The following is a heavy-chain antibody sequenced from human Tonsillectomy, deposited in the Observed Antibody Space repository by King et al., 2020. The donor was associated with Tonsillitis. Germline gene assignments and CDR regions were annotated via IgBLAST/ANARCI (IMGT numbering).Heavy chain of an antibody. Sequence: VQLVESGGGVVQPGGPLRLSCAASGFTCSTYGMHWVRQAPGKGLEWVAFIRYDGSNKYYADSVKGRFTISRDNSKNTMFLQMNSLRAEDTAVYYCAKEGEKGSSGAFDYWGQGTLGSVSS. CDR3: AKEGEKGSSGAFDY. J-gene: IGHJ4*02. V-gene: IGHV3-30*02. CDR2: IRYDGSNK. D-gene: IGHD3-22*01. CDR1: GFTCSTYG.